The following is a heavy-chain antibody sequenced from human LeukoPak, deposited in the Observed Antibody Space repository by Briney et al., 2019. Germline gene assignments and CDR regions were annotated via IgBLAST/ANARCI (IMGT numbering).Heavy chain of an antibody. CDR1: GFTFSSYS. V-gene: IGHV3-53*04. J-gene: IGHJ4*02. Sequence: GGSLRLSCAASGFTFSSYSMNWVRQAPGKGLEWVSVIYSGGSTYYADSVKGRFTISRHNSKNTLYLQMNSLRAEDTAVYYCATAQYYGDYVFDYWGQGTLVTVSS. CDR3: ATAQYYGDYVFDY. D-gene: IGHD4-17*01. CDR2: IYSGGST.